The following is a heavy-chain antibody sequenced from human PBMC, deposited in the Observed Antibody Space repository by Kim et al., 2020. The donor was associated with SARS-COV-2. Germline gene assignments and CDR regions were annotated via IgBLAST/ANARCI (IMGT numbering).Heavy chain of an antibody. CDR3: AREGPGIAAAAQRKGFDY. Sequence: QGRVTMTRDTSTSTVYMELSSLRSEDTAVYYCAREGPGIAAAAQRKGFDYWGQGTLVTVSS. V-gene: IGHV1-46*01. J-gene: IGHJ4*02. D-gene: IGHD6-13*01.